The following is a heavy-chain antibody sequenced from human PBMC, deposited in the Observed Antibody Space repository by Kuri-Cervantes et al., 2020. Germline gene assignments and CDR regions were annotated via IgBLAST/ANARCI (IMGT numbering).Heavy chain of an antibody. CDR1: GFTFDDYS. V-gene: IGHV3-9*01. CDR3: AKDISERVDTAIAIDY. Sequence: SLKISCAASGFTFDDYSMHWVRQAPGKGLEWVSGINWNSATIVYADSVKGRFTISRDNAKNSLYLQMNSLRAEDTALYYCAKDISERVDTAIAIDYWGQGTLVTVSS. J-gene: IGHJ4*02. CDR2: INWNSATI. D-gene: IGHD5-18*01.